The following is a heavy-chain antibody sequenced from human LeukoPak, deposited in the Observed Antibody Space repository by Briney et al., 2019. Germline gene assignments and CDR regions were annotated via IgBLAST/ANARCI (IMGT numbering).Heavy chain of an antibody. CDR3: ARDLMGIAYRGAFYY. D-gene: IGHD6-13*01. J-gene: IGHJ4*02. CDR2: IKWDGGRT. V-gene: IGHV3-20*04. Sequence: GGSLRLSCVASGFTFSTYSMNWVRQAPGKGLEWVSGIKWDGGRTGYADSVKGRFTISRDNAKNSLYLQMNSLRAEDTAVYYCARDLMGIAYRGAFYYWGQGTLVTVSS. CDR1: GFTFSTYS.